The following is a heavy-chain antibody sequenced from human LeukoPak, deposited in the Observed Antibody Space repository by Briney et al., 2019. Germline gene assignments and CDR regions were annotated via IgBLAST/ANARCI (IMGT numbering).Heavy chain of an antibody. V-gene: IGHV3-48*03. CDR1: GFTFSSYE. CDR2: ISSSGSTI. J-gene: IGHJ5*02. Sequence: SGGSLRLSCAASGFTFSSYEMNWVRQAPGKGLEWVSYISSSGSTIYYADSVKGRFSISRDNAKNSLALQMSSLRAEDTAVYYCARHGTRNGWLIGFDPWGQGTLVTVSS. D-gene: IGHD3-3*01. CDR3: ARHGTRNGWLIGFDP.